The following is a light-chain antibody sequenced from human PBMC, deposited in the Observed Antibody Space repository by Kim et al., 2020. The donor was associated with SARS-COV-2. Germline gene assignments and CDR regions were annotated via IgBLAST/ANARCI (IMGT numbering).Light chain of an antibody. CDR1: QGISGF. V-gene: IGKV1-9*01. Sequence: IQLTQSPSSLSASVGDRVTITCRASQGISGFLTWYQQKPGKAPNLLIYAASTLQSGVPSRFSGSASGTDFTLTISSLQPEDFATYYCHQLNTYPFTFGQGTKLEI. J-gene: IGKJ2*01. CDR3: HQLNTYPFT. CDR2: AAS.